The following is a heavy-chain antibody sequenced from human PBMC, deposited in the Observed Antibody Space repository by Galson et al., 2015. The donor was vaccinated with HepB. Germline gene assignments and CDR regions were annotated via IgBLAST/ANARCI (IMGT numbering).Heavy chain of an antibody. Sequence: QSGAEVKKPGESLKISCKGSGYSFSSYWIGWVRQMPGKGLEWMGVIYPGDSDIRYSPSFQGRVTISADKSINTAYLQWSSLKASDTAMYYCARHVQLWYIDFWGQGTLVTVSS. J-gene: IGHJ4*02. CDR1: GYSFSSYW. V-gene: IGHV5-51*01. D-gene: IGHD5-18*01. CDR2: IYPGDSDI. CDR3: ARHVQLWYIDF.